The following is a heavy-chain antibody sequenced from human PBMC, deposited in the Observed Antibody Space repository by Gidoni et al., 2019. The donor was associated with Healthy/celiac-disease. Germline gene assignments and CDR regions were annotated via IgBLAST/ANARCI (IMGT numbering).Heavy chain of an antibody. CDR1: GFTFSSSG. CDR3: ARVKVVVVPAAPSGGMDV. D-gene: IGHD2-2*01. J-gene: IGHJ6*02. V-gene: IGHV3-33*01. CDR2: IWYDGSNK. Sequence: QVQLVESGGGVVQPGRSLRLSCAASGFTFSSSGMHWVRQAPGKGLEWVAVIWYDGSNKYYADSVKGRFTISRDNSKNTLYLQMNSLRAEDTAVYYCARVKVVVVPAAPSGGMDVWGQGTTVTVSS.